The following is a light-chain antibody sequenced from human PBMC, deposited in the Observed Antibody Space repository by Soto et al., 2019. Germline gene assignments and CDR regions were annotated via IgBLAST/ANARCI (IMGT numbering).Light chain of an antibody. CDR1: QSVSSSY. V-gene: IGKV3-20*01. Sequence: EIVMTQSPGTLSLSPGERATLSCRASQSVSSSYLAWYQQKPGQAPRLLMYGASSRATGIPDRFSGSGSGTDFTLTISRLEPDDSAVYYCPQYATSPWTFGQGTKVDIK. CDR3: PQYATSPWT. CDR2: GAS. J-gene: IGKJ1*01.